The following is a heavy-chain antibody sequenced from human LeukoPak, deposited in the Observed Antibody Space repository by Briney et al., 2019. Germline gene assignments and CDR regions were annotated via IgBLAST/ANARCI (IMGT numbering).Heavy chain of an antibody. CDR3: ARHISGAATLD. J-gene: IGHJ4*02. D-gene: IGHD3-3*02. CDR2: IYYTGST. Sequence: SETLSLTCTVSGGSMSNYYGSWIRQPPGNGLAWIAYIYYTGSTYYNPSLKSRVTMSVDTSKNQFSLSLSSVTAADTAVYYCARHISGAATLDWGQGTLVTVSS. V-gene: IGHV4-59*08. CDR1: GGSMSNYY.